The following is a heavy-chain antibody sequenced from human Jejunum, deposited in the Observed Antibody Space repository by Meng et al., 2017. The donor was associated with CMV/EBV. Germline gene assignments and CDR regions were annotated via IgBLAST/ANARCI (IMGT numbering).Heavy chain of an antibody. CDR1: FGDYA. CDR2: IRSKAYGGTT. V-gene: IGHV3-49*04. Sequence: FGDYAMSWVRHAPGKGLEWVGFIRSKAYGGTTDYAASVKGRFIISRDDSKSIVYLEMNSLRAEDTGVYYCAKGHYDSWSGYHGIDYWGQGTLVTVSS. D-gene: IGHD3-3*01. CDR3: AKGHYDSWSGYHGIDY. J-gene: IGHJ4*02.